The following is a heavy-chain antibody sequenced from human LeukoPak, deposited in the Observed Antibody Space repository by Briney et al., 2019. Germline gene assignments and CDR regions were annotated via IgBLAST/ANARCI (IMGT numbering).Heavy chain of an antibody. V-gene: IGHV3-13*01. CDR3: VRGALPGDNWYFDL. Sequence: GGSLRLSCETSGFPFSAYDMHWVRQAPGKGLEWVSAFGSAGDTYYPGAVRGRFTISRDYAKNSLYLQMNSLRTGDTAVYFCVRGALPGDNWYFDLWGRGTLVAVAS. CDR1: GFPFSAYD. CDR2: FGSAGDT. J-gene: IGHJ2*01.